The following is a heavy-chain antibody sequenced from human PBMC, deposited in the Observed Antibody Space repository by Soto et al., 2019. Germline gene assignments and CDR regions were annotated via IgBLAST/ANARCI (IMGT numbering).Heavy chain of an antibody. CDR3: ARDRRPAAIEAFDI. Sequence: PGGSLRLSCAASGFTFSSYAMHWVRQAPGKGLEWVAVISYDGSNKYYADSVKGRFTISRDNSKNTLYLQMNSLRAEDTAVYYCARDRRPAAIEAFDIWGQGTMVTVSS. CDR2: ISYDGSNK. CDR1: GFTFSSYA. V-gene: IGHV3-30-3*01. J-gene: IGHJ3*02. D-gene: IGHD2-2*01.